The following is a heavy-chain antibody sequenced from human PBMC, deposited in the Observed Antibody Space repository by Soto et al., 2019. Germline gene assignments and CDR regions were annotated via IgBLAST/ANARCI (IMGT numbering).Heavy chain of an antibody. V-gene: IGHV1-69*13. D-gene: IGHD3-22*01. Sequence: SVKVSCKASGGTFSSYAISWVRQAPGQGLEWMGGIIPIFGTANYAQKFQGRVTITADESTSTAYMELSSLRSEDTAVYYCARAWTEVVITTPFVYWGQGTLVTVSS. CDR1: GGTFSSYA. J-gene: IGHJ4*02. CDR2: IIPIFGTA. CDR3: ARAWTEVVITTPFVY.